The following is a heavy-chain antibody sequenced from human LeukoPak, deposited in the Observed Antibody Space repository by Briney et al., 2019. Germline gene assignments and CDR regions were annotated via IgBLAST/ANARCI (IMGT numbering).Heavy chain of an antibody. CDR2: IFYSGST. CDR3: ARHEPHYYDSSGPRDAFDI. J-gene: IGHJ3*02. CDR1: GGSISSSSYY. D-gene: IGHD3-22*01. Sequence: SETLSLTCTVSGGSISSSSYYWGWIRQPPGKGLAWIGNIFYSGSTYYNPSLKSRVTISVDASRSQFSLKLSSVTAADTAVYYCARHEPHYYDSSGPRDAFDIWGQGTMVTVSS. V-gene: IGHV4-39*01.